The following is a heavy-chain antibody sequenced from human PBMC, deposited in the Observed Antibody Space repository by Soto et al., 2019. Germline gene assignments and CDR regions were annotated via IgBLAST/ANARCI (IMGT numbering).Heavy chain of an antibody. CDR1: GYTFTSYG. Sequence: ASVKVSCKASGYTFTSYGISWVRQAPGQGLEWMGWISAYNGNTNYAQKLQGRVTMTTDTSTSTAYMELRSLRSDDTALYYCAREVEHYYDSIGYYYFDYWGQGSLVTVSS. CDR2: ISAYNGNT. CDR3: AREVEHYYDSIGYYYFDY. D-gene: IGHD3-22*01. J-gene: IGHJ4*02. V-gene: IGHV1-18*01.